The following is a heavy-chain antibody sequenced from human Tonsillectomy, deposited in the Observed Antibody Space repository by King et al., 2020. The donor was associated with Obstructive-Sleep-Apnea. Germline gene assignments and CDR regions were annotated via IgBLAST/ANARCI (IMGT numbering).Heavy chain of an antibody. D-gene: IGHD2-2*01. CDR1: GFTFSSYS. CDR2: ISSTSSTI. V-gene: IGHV3-48*02. Sequence: VQLVESGGGLVQPGGSLRLSCAASGFTFSSYSMNWVRQASGKGLEWVSYISSTSSTIYYADSVEGRFTISRDNAKNSLYLQMNSLRDEDTAVYYCARDSCSSTSCRIDYWGQGTLVTVSS. J-gene: IGHJ4*02. CDR3: ARDSCSSTSCRIDY.